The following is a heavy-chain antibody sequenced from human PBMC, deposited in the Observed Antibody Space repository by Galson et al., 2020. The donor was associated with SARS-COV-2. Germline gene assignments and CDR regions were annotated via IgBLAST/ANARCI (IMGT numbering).Heavy chain of an antibody. Sequence: SETLSLTCTVSGGSISSGIYYWSWIRQPAGKGLEWIGRISNSGSTSYNPSLKSRVTTSIDASKSQFSLKLSSVTAADTAVYYCARVRWFGELTKNYYYMDVWGKGTTVTISS. CDR1: GGSISSGIYY. J-gene: IGHJ6*03. CDR3: ARVRWFGELTKNYYYMDV. D-gene: IGHD3-10*01. V-gene: IGHV4-61*02. CDR2: ISNSGST.